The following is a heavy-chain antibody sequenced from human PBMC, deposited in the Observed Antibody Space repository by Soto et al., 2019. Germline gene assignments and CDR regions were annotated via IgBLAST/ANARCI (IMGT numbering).Heavy chain of an antibody. V-gene: IGHV4-31*03. CDR2: IYYSGST. CDR1: GGSISSGGYY. D-gene: IGHD3-9*01. Sequence: SETLSLTCTVSGGSISSGGYYWSWIRQHPGKGLEWIGYIYYSGSTYYNPSLKSRVTISVDTSKNQFSLKLSSVTAADTAVYYCARSESYYDILTGYYPGEYFQHWGQGTLVTV. CDR3: ARSESYYDILTGYYPGEYFQH. J-gene: IGHJ1*01.